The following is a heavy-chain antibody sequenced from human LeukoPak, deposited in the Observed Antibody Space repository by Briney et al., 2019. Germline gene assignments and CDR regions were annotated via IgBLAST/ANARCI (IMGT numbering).Heavy chain of an antibody. CDR3: AKDFGTTGTPHF. J-gene: IGHJ4*02. CDR1: AFTFSDSW. D-gene: IGHD1-1*01. V-gene: IGHV3-7*03. CDR2: INPDGSAQ. Sequence: GGSLRLSCAASAFTFSDSWMSWVRQAPGKGLEWVANINPDGSAQHYVDSVRGRFTISRDNARSLVYLQMNSLRAEDTAVYYCAKDFGTTGTPHFWGQGTLVTVSS.